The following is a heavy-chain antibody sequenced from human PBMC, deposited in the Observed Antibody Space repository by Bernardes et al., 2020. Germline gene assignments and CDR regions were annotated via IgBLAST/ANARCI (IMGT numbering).Heavy chain of an antibody. CDR3: ARTCVQEDY. Sequence: SETLSLTCAVYGGSFSGYYWSWIRQPPGKGLEWIGEINHSGSTNYNPSLKSRVTISVDTSKNQFSLKLSSVTAADTAVYYCARTCVQEDYWGQGTLVTVSS. CDR1: GGSFSGYY. CDR2: INHSGST. J-gene: IGHJ4*02. V-gene: IGHV4-34*01.